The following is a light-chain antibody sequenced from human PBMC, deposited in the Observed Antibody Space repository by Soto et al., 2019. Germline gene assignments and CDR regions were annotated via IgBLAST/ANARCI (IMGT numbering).Light chain of an antibody. CDR3: QQYGSSPKT. Sequence: EIVLTQSPGNLSLSPGERATLSCRASQSVSATYLAWYQQKPRQAPRLRIYGASTRATGIPDRFSGSGSGTDFTLTISRLEPEDFTVYYCQQYGSSPKTFGQGTKVEI. V-gene: IGKV3-20*01. CDR2: GAS. CDR1: QSVSATY. J-gene: IGKJ1*01.